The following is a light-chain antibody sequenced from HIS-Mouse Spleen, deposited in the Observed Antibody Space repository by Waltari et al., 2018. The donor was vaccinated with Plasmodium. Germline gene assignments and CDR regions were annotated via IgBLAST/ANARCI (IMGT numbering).Light chain of an antibody. CDR2: RDS. CDR3: QVWDSSTV. J-gene: IGLJ3*02. CDR1: HIGSNN. Sequence: SYELTQPLSASVALGQTARITCGGHHIGSNNGHWYQQKPGQAPVLVIYRDSNRPSGIPERFSGSNSGNTATLTISRAQAGDEADYYCQVWDSSTVFGGGTKLTVL. V-gene: IGLV3-9*01.